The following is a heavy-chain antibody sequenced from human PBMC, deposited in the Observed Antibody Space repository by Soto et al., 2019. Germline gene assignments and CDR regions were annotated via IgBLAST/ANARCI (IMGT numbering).Heavy chain of an antibody. D-gene: IGHD4-17*01. J-gene: IGHJ4*02. V-gene: IGHV1-46*02. CDR2: INLRGGTT. CDR3: ARGPDDSDVPRWDY. CDR1: GYNFNQYY. Sequence: QVQLMQSGAEVRKPGASVRLSCETSGYNFNQYYIHWVRQAPGQGLGWMGIINLRGGTTEYAHKFRGRVTVTGDTSTSTAYVELRSLRSEDTAIYFCARGPDDSDVPRWDYWGQGTLVTVSS.